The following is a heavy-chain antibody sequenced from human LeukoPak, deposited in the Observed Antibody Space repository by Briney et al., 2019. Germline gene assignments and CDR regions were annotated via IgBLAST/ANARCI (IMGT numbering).Heavy chain of an antibody. J-gene: IGHJ6*03. V-gene: IGHV3-21*01. Sequence: GGSPRLSCAASGFTFSSYSMNWVRQAPGKGLEWVSSISSSSSYIFYADSVKGRFTISRDNAKNSLYLQVNSLRAEDTAIYYCARDLVGSITMDVWGKGTTVTVSS. CDR1: GFTFSSYS. CDR2: ISSSSSYI. CDR3: ARDLVGSITMDV. D-gene: IGHD5-12*01.